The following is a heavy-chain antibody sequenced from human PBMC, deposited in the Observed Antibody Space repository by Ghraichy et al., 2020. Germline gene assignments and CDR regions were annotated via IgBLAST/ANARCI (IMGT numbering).Heavy chain of an antibody. CDR2: ISSSGSTI. CDR1: GFTFSDYY. J-gene: IGHJ4*02. V-gene: IGHV3-11*01. CDR3: ARVIHDSSGYYDGGALDY. D-gene: IGHD3-22*01. Sequence: GGSLRLSCAASGFTFSDYYMSWIRQAPGKGLEWVSYISSSGSTIYYADSVKSRFTISRDNAKNSLYLQMNSLRAEDTAVYYCARVIHDSSGYYDGGALDYWGQGTLVTVSS.